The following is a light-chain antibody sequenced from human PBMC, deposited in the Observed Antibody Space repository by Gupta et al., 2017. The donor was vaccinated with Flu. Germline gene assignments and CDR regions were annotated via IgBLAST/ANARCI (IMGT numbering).Light chain of an antibody. Sequence: VFTQSPPTLSLSRGDRATLFCRSTQPLDFYLAWYQQRPGQAPRLLIYDTYNRATGTPARFSGSGSGTDFTLTVSSLEPEDFAVYYCQQRYSWPRDFGQGTRLEL. V-gene: IGKV3-11*01. CDR2: DTY. CDR3: QQRYSWPRD. J-gene: IGKJ2*01. CDR1: QPLDFY.